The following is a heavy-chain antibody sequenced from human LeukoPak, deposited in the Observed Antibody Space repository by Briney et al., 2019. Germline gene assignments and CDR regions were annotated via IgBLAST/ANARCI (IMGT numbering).Heavy chain of an antibody. CDR3: AKSYFDYSTYYSYYFNL. J-gene: IGHJ4*02. CDR2: DYTSGST. V-gene: IGHV4-4*09. CDR1: GGSKSGGY. D-gene: IGHD4-11*01. Sequence: SETLALTCTVSGGSKSGGYWSWIRQPPGRGLEWIGYDYTSGSTNYNPSLKSRVTISVDTSKSQFALKLSSVTAADTAVYYCAKSYFDYSTYYSYYFNLWGQGALVTVSS.